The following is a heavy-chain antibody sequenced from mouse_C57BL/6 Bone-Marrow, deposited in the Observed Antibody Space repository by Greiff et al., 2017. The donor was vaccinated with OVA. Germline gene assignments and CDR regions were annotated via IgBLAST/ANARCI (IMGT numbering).Heavy chain of an antibody. J-gene: IGHJ1*03. V-gene: IGHV1-9*01. CDR3: ASPVDYYGSSLWYFDV. CDR2: ILPGSGST. D-gene: IGHD1-1*01. Sequence: QVQLQQSGAELMKPGASVKLSCKATGYTFTGYWIEWVKQRPGHGLEWIGEILPGSGSTNYNEKFKGKATFTADTSSNTAYMQLSSLTTEDSAIYYCASPVDYYGSSLWYFDVWGTGTTVTVSS. CDR1: GYTFTGYW.